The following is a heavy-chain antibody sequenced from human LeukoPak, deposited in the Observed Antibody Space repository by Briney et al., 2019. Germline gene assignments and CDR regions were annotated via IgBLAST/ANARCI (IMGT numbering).Heavy chain of an antibody. V-gene: IGHV3-7*01. J-gene: IGHJ6*02. CDR2: IKQDGSEK. CDR3: ARGLRSTNYYYYGMDV. CDR1: GFTFSSYW. Sequence: PGRSLRLSCAASGFTFSSYWMSWVRQAPGKGLEWVANIKQDGSEKYYVDSVKGRFTISRDNAKNSLYLQMNSLRAEDTAVYYCARGLRSTNYYYYGMDVWGQGTTVTVSS. D-gene: IGHD4-17*01.